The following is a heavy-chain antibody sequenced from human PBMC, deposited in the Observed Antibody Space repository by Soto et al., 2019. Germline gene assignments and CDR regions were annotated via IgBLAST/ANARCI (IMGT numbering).Heavy chain of an antibody. D-gene: IGHD6-13*01. CDR1: GGTFSSYA. Sequence: QVQLVQSGAEVKKPGSSVKVSCKASGGTFSSYAISWVRQAPGQGLEWLGGIIPIFGTANYAQKFQGRVTITADESTSTAYMELSSLRSEDTAVYYCASSRSSSWHDRHYYGMDVWGQGTTVTVSS. J-gene: IGHJ6*02. CDR3: ASSRSSSWHDRHYYGMDV. CDR2: IIPIFGTA. V-gene: IGHV1-69*01.